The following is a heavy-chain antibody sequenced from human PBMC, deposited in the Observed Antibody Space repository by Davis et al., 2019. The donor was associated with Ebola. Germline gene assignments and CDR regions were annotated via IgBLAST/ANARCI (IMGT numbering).Heavy chain of an antibody. J-gene: IGHJ4*02. CDR2: INHSGAT. Sequence: SETLSLTCAVYVGSFSGYFWTWIRQPPGKGLEWIGEINHSGATNYNPSLKSRVTISVDTSKNQFSLKLSSVTAADTAVYYCARQLRYYYDSSGYQKTSYFDYWGQGTLVTVSS. CDR3: ARQLRYYYDSSGYQKTSYFDY. D-gene: IGHD3-22*01. V-gene: IGHV4-34*01. CDR1: VGSFSGYF.